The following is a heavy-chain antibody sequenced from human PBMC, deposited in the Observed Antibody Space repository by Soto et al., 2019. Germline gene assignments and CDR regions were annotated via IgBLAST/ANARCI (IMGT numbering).Heavy chain of an antibody. CDR1: GFTFSSYA. D-gene: IGHD3-22*01. Sequence: EVQLLESGGGLVQPGGSLRLSCAASGFTFSSYAMSWVRQAPGKGLEWVSAISGSGGSTYYADSVKGRFTISRDNSKNTLYLQMNSLRAEDTAVYYCAKDRGAPTMIVVVITEGTNWFDPWGQGTLVTVSS. J-gene: IGHJ5*02. V-gene: IGHV3-23*01. CDR3: AKDRGAPTMIVVVITEGTNWFDP. CDR2: ISGSGGST.